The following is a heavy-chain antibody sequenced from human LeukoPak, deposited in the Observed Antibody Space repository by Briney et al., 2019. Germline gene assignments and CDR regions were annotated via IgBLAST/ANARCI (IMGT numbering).Heavy chain of an antibody. CDR3: ANSYYYDSVDSAIAY. Sequence: GGSLRLSCAASGFTLSSYAMSWVRQAPGKGLEWVSAISGSGGSTYYADSVKGRFTISRDNSKNTLYLQMNSLRAEDTAVYYCANSYYYDSVDSAIAYWGQGTLVTVSS. V-gene: IGHV3-23*01. CDR2: ISGSGGST. CDR1: GFTLSSYA. D-gene: IGHD3-22*01. J-gene: IGHJ4*02.